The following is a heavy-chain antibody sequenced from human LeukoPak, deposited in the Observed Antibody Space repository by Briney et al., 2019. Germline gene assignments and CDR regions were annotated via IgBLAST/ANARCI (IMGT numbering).Heavy chain of an antibody. D-gene: IGHD3-10*01. Sequence: GGSLRLSCAASGFTFSSYWMSWVRQAPGKGLEWVANIKQDGSEKYYVDSVKGRFTISRDNAKNSLYLQMNSLRAEDTAVYYCARHFRGGYYYGMDVWGQGTTVTVSS. J-gene: IGHJ6*02. CDR1: GFTFSSYW. CDR2: IKQDGSEK. CDR3: ARHFRGGYYYGMDV. V-gene: IGHV3-7*03.